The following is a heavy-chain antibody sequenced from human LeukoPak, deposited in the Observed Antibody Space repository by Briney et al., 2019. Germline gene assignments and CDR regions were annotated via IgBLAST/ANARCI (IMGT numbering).Heavy chain of an antibody. V-gene: IGHV1-8*01. D-gene: IGHD3-3*01. CDR2: MNPNSGNT. CDR1: GYTFTSYD. J-gene: IGHJ4*02. Sequence: GASVKVSCKASGYTFTSYDINWVRQATGQGLEWMGWMNPNSGNTGYAQKFQGRVTMTRNTSISTAYMELSSLRSEDTAVYYCARFPYYDFWSGYYRRHFDYWDQGTLVTVSS. CDR3: ARFPYYDFWSGYYRRHFDY.